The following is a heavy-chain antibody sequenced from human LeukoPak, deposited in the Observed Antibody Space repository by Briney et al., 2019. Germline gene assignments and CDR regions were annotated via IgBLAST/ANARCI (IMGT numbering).Heavy chain of an antibody. CDR2: IRSSDRAI. Sequence: GGSLRLSCVASGFTFSTYSMNWVRQAPGKGLEWVSYIRSSDRAIYYADSVTGRFTISRDNAKNSLYLQMHSLRDEDTAVYYCARDRDWAFDYWGQGTLVTDSS. J-gene: IGHJ4*02. D-gene: IGHD3-9*01. CDR1: GFTFSTYS. V-gene: IGHV3-48*02. CDR3: ARDRDWAFDY.